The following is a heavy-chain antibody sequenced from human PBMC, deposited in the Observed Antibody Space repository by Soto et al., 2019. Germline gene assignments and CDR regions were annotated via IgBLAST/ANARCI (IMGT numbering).Heavy chain of an antibody. D-gene: IGHD7-27*01. CDR1: GFTFDDYT. CDR3: AKGPGELGSFDY. V-gene: IGHV3-43*01. J-gene: IGHJ4*02. Sequence: EVQLVESGGVVVQPGGSLRLSCAASGFTFDDYTMHWVRQAPGKGLEWVSLISWDGGSTYYADSVKGRFTISRDNSKNSLYLQMNSLRTEDIALYYCAKGPGELGSFDYWGQGTLVTVSS. CDR2: ISWDGGST.